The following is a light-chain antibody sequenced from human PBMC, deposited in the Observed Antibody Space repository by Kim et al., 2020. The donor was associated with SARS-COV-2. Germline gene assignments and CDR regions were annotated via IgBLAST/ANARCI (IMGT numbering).Light chain of an antibody. J-gene: IGKJ1*01. CDR2: GAS. V-gene: IGKV3-20*01. CDR3: QQYGRSPWT. CDR1: QSVTSSY. Sequence: PGERATRSCRASQSVTSSYLAWHQQKPGQAPRLLIYGASSRATGIPDRFSGSGSGTDFTLTISRLEPEDFAVYYCQQYGRSPWTFGQGTKVDIK.